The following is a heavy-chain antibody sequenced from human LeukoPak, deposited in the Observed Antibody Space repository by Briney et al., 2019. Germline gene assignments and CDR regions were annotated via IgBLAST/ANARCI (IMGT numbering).Heavy chain of an antibody. D-gene: IGHD1-1*01. V-gene: IGHV1-69*06. Sequence: ASVKVSCKASGGTFSSYAISWVRQAPGQGPEWMGGIIPIFGTANYAQKFQGRVTITADKSTSTAYMELSSLRSEDTAVYYCARVPHNWANYYYYYMDVWGKGTTVTISS. CDR3: ARVPHNWANYYYYYMDV. J-gene: IGHJ6*03. CDR2: IIPIFGTA. CDR1: GGTFSSYA.